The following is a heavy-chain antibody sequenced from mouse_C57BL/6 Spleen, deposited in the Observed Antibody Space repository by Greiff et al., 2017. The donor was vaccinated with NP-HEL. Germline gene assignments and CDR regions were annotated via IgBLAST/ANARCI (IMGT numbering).Heavy chain of an antibody. Sequence: VQLQQSGAELVRPGASVKLSCTASGFNIKDYYMHWVKQRPEQGLEWIGRIDPEDGDTEYAPKFQGKATMTADTSSNTAYLQLSSLTSEDTAVYYCTTRGYGSSYEGFAYWGQGTLVTVSA. CDR3: TTRGYGSSYEGFAY. CDR2: IDPEDGDT. CDR1: GFNIKDYY. V-gene: IGHV14-1*01. D-gene: IGHD1-1*01. J-gene: IGHJ3*01.